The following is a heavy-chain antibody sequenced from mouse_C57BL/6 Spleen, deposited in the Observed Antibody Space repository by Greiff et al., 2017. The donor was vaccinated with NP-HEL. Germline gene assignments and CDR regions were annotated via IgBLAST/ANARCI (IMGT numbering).Heavy chain of an antibody. Sequence: QVQLKQPGAELVMPGASVKLSCKASGYTFTSYWMHWVKQRPGQGLEWIGEIDPSDSYTNYNQKFKGKSTLTVDKSSSTAYMQLSSLTSEDSAVYYCAIYYYGSSPFDYWGQGTTLTVSS. D-gene: IGHD1-1*01. V-gene: IGHV1-69*01. CDR2: IDPSDSYT. J-gene: IGHJ2*01. CDR3: AIYYYGSSPFDY. CDR1: GYTFTSYW.